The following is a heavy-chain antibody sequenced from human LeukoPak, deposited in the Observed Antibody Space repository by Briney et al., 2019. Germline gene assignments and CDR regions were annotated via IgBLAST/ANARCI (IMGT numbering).Heavy chain of an antibody. V-gene: IGHV4-39*01. Sequence: SETLSLTCTVSGGSISSSSYYWGWIRQPPGKGLEWIGSIYYSGSTYYNPSLKSRVTIPVDTSKNQFSLKLSSVTAADTAAYYCARHTIRGYDVSTFDYWGQGTLVTVSS. J-gene: IGHJ4*02. CDR1: GGSISSSSYY. CDR3: ARHTIRGYDVSTFDY. D-gene: IGHD5-12*01. CDR2: IYYSGST.